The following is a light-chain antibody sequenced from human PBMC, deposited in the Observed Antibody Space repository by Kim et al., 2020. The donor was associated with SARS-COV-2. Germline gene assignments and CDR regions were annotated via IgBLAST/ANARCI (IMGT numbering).Light chain of an antibody. CDR3: QVWDSSSDHRV. CDR1: NIGSKG. V-gene: IGLV3-21*04. J-gene: IGLJ2*01. Sequence: PGKTARITCGGNNIGSKGVHWYQQKPGQAPVLVIYYDSDRPSGIPERFSGSNSGNTATLTISRVEAGDEADYYCQVWDSSSDHRVFGGGTKLTVL. CDR2: YDS.